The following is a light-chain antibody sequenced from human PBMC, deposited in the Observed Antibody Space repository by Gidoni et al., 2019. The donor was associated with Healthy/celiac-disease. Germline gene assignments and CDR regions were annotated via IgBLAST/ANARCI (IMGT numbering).Light chain of an antibody. CDR1: QSISSW. CDR3: QQYNSYSEWT. V-gene: IGKV1-5*03. J-gene: IGKJ1*01. Sequence: DIQMTQSPSTLSASVGDRVTITCRASQSISSWLAWYQQKPGKAPKLLIYKASSLESGVPSRFSGSGSRTEFTLTISSLQPDDFATYYCQQYNSYSEWTFXQXTKVEIK. CDR2: KAS.